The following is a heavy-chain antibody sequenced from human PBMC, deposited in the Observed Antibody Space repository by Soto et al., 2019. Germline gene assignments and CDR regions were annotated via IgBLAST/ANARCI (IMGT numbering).Heavy chain of an antibody. CDR1: GDSVSANSAA. Sequence: SQTLSLTCVISGDSVSANSAAWNWIRQSPSRGLEWLGRTYYRSKWNFDYAESVKSRMSIIPDTSNNHFSLLLNSGTPEDTAVYYGVRQPLAPLALYGRDVGGQGTTVTVS. V-gene: IGHV6-1*01. J-gene: IGHJ6*02. CDR3: VRQPLAPLALYGRDV. D-gene: IGHD6-6*01. CDR2: TYYRSKWNF.